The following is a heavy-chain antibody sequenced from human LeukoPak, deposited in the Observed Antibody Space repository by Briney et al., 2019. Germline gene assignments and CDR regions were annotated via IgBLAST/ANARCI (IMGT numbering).Heavy chain of an antibody. V-gene: IGHV3-43*02. CDR2: ISGDGGST. J-gene: IGHJ1*01. Sequence: GGSLRLSCAASGFTFSSYAMSWVRQAPGKGLEWVSLISGDGGSTYYADSVKGRFTISRDNSKNSLYLQMNSLRTEDTALYYCAKEAAAGTGYFQHWGQGTLVTVSS. CDR3: AKEAAAGTGYFQH. CDR1: GFTFSSYA. D-gene: IGHD6-13*01.